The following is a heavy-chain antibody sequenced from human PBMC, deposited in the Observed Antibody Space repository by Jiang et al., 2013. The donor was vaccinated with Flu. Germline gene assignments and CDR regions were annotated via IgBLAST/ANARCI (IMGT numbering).Heavy chain of an antibody. D-gene: IGHD6-19*01. CDR1: GFTFSRYW. CDR3: ARSSGWPHAFDV. Sequence: VQLVESGGGLVQPGGSLRLSCAASGFTFSRYWMHWVRQAPGKGLVWVSRINSDGISTTYADSVKGRFTISRDNAKNTLYLQVNSLRAEDTAMYYCARSSGWPHAFDVWGQGTMVTVSS. J-gene: IGHJ3*01. CDR2: INSDGIST. V-gene: IGHV3-74*03.